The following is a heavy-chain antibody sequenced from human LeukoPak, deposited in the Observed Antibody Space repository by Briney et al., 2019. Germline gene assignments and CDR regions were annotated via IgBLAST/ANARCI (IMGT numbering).Heavy chain of an antibody. CDR1: GYTFTNYH. J-gene: IGHJ4*02. CDR2: INPNNGDS. V-gene: IGHV1-8*03. Sequence: GASVKVSCKASGYTFTNYHINWVRLATGQGLEWMGGINPNNGDSGFAQKFQGRVTITRDTAMTTAYMELSSLTSEDTAIYFCARTTSFTASGYDYWGQGTLVTVSS. CDR3: ARTTSFTASGYDY. D-gene: IGHD6-25*01.